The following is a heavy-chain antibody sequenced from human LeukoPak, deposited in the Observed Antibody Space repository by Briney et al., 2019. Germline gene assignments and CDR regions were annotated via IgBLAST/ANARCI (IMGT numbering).Heavy chain of an antibody. Sequence: GGSLRLSCAAPGFTFSSYNMNWVRQAPGKGLEWVSSISSSSSYIYYANSVKGRFTISRDNAKNSLYLQMNSLRAEDTAVYYCARETPEGPYNWFDPWGQGTLVTVSS. V-gene: IGHV3-21*01. CDR2: ISSSSSYI. CDR3: ARETPEGPYNWFDP. CDR1: GFTFSSYN. J-gene: IGHJ5*02.